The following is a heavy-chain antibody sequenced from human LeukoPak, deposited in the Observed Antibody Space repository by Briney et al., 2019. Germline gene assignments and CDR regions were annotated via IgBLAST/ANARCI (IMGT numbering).Heavy chain of an antibody. V-gene: IGHV3-23*01. CDR3: AKDFEDCGGDCQSPSPLDY. D-gene: IGHD2-21*02. Sequence: PGGSLRLSCAVSGFTLTTYAMSWVRQAPGKGLEWVSAISGSGGSTYYADSVKGRFTISRDNSKNTLYLQMNSLRAEDTAVYYCAKDFEDCGGDCQSPSPLDYWGQGTLVTVSS. J-gene: IGHJ4*02. CDR2: ISGSGGST. CDR1: GFTLTTYA.